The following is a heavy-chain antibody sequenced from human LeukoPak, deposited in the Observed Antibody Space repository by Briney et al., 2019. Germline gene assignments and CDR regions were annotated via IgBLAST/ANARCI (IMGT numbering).Heavy chain of an antibody. CDR2: IYTSGST. D-gene: IGHD2-2*01. CDR1: GGSISSYY. V-gene: IGHV4-4*07. Sequence: PSETLSLTCTVSGGSISSYYWSWIRQPAGKGLEWIGRIYTSGSTNYNPSLKSRVTMSVDTSKNQFSLKLSSVTAADTAVYYCARIDGVPAAPWFDPWGQGTLVTVSS. CDR3: ARIDGVPAAPWFDP. J-gene: IGHJ5*02.